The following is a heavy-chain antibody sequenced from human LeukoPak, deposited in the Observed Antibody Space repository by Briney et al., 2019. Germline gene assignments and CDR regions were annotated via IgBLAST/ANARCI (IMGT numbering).Heavy chain of an antibody. V-gene: IGHV1-2*02. CDR3: ARTPRGYSYGALDY. Sequence: ASVKVSCKASGGAFSSYVISWVRQAPGQGLEWMGWINPNSGGTNYAQKFQGRVTMTRDTSISTAYMELSRLRSDDTAVYYCARTPRGYSYGALDYWGQGTLVTVSS. D-gene: IGHD5-18*01. CDR1: GGAFSSYV. CDR2: INPNSGGT. J-gene: IGHJ4*02.